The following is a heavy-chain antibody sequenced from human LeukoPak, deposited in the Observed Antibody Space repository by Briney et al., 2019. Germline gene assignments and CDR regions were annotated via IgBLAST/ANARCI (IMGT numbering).Heavy chain of an antibody. J-gene: IGHJ5*02. V-gene: IGHV4-4*02. CDR1: GGSIRSSNW. Sequence: SETLSLTCAVSGGSIRSSNWWSRVRQPPGKGLEWIGEIYHSGSTNYNPSLKSRVTISVDKSKNQFSLKLSSVTAADTAVYYCARDLGGGYDSNSNWFDPWGQGTLVTVSS. CDR3: ARDLGGGYDSNSNWFDP. D-gene: IGHD3-22*01. CDR2: IYHSGST.